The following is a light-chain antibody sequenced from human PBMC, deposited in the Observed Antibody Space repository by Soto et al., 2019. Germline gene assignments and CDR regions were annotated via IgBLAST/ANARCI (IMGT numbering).Light chain of an antibody. V-gene: IGKV1-9*01. CDR2: AAS. J-gene: IGKJ4*01. CDR1: QGISSY. CDR3: QQFKSYPLT. Sequence: IQLTQSPSSLSTSVRDRVTITCRASQGISSYLAWYQRKPGKAPKLLIYAASTLQSGVPSRFSGSGSGTDFTLTISSLQPEDFATYYCQQFKSYPLTFGGGTKVDIK.